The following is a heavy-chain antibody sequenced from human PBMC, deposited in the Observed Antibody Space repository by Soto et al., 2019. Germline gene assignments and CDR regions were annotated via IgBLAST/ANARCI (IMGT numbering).Heavy chain of an antibody. CDR2: IYYSGST. CDR3: ARWWSGSRQGFDP. V-gene: IGHV4-31*03. J-gene: IGHJ5*02. D-gene: IGHD3-3*01. Sequence: QVQLQESGPGLVKPSQTLSLTCTVSGGSISSGDYYWSWIRQHPGKGLEWIGYIYYSGSTYYNPSHKSRITISVYTSKNQFSLKLSSVTAADTAVYYCARWWSGSRQGFDPWGQGTLVTVSS. CDR1: GGSISSGDYY.